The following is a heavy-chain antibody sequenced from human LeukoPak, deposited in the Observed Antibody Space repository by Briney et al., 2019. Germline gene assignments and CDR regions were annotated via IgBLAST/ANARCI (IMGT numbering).Heavy chain of an antibody. CDR3: ATDQGTVTRLDP. CDR2: FDPEDGET. V-gene: IGHV1-24*01. Sequence: ASVKVSCKVSGYTLTELSMHWVRQAPGKGLEWMGGFDPEDGETIYAQKFQGRVTMTEDTSTDTAYMELSSLRSEDTAVYYCATDQGTVTRLDPWGQGTLVTVSS. J-gene: IGHJ5*02. D-gene: IGHD4-17*01. CDR1: GYTLTELS.